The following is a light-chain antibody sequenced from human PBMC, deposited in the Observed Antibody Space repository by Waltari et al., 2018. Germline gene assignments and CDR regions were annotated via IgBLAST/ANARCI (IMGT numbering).Light chain of an antibody. CDR3: HVWHPDMDPGV. CDR1: NIGSYS. V-gene: IGLV3-21*04. J-gene: IGLJ1*01. CDR2: YAS. Sequence: SYALTQPPSVSVAPGTTARITCGGDNIGSYSVHWYQPKPGQAPVLVIFYASDRPSGIPERFAGSNSGNTATLTISSVEAGDEAKYYCHVWHPDMDPGVFGPGTEVSV.